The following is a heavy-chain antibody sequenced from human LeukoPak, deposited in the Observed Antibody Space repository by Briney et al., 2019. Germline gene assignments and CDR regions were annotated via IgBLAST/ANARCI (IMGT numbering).Heavy chain of an antibody. CDR3: AKGVGYCSGGSCQQFDY. CDR1: GFTFSSYS. CDR2: ISSSSSTI. V-gene: IGHV3-48*01. D-gene: IGHD2-15*01. Sequence: PGGSLRLSCAASGFTFSSYSMNWVRQAPGKGLEWVSYISSSSSTIYYADSVKGRITISRDNSKNTLYLQMNSLRAEDTAVYYCAKGVGYCSGGSCQQFDYWGQGTLVTVSP. J-gene: IGHJ4*02.